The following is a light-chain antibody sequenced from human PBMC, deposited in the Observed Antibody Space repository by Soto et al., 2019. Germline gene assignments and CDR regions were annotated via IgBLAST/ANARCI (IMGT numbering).Light chain of an antibody. V-gene: IGLV4-69*01. CDR1: SGHSSYA. CDR2: LNSDGSH. CDR3: QTWGTGIHVV. Sequence: QSVLTQSPSSSASLGASVNLTCTLSSGHSSYAIAWHQQQPEKGPRYLMKLNSDGSHSKGDGIPVRFSGSSSGAERYLTISSLQAKDEADSYCQTWGTGIHVVFGGGTKLTVL. J-gene: IGLJ2*01.